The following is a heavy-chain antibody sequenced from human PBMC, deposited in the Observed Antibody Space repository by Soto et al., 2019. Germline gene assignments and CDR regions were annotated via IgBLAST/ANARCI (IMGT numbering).Heavy chain of an antibody. CDR3: ARDLHPNGVDNPWPNWFDP. Sequence: GGSLRLSCAASGFTFSSYAMHWVRQAPGKGLEWVAVISYDGSNKYYADSVKGRFTISRDNSKNTLYLQMNSLRAEDTAVYYCARDLHPNGVDNPWPNWFDPWGQGTLVTVSS. J-gene: IGHJ5*02. V-gene: IGHV3-30-3*01. D-gene: IGHD3-3*01. CDR1: GFTFSSYA. CDR2: ISYDGSNK.